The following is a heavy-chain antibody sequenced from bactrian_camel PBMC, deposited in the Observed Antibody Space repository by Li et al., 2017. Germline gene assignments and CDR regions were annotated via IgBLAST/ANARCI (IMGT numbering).Heavy chain of an antibody. J-gene: IGHJ4*01. CDR2: LDSEGRT. CDR3: AADPWMTAEQGLGVLTPRY. Sequence: DVQLVESGGGSVQTGGSLRLSCIASGFPDPSSWCMGWFRQAPGKEREGIAALDSEGRTKYRDSVKGRFTISYDNVKRTSYLQMTNLKPEDTAMYYCAADPWMTAEQGLGVLTPRYWGRGTQVTVS. V-gene: IGHV3S10*01. CDR1: GFPDPSSWC. D-gene: IGHD1*01.